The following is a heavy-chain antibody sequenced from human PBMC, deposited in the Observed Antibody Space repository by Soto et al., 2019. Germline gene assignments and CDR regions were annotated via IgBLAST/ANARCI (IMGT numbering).Heavy chain of an antibody. CDR3: ARDSGRSGVVPAAISAMDV. Sequence: QVQLVQSGAEVKKPGSSVKVSCKGSGGTFNRYTITWVRQAPGQGLEWMGRIIPMFGIASYAQNFQGRVTITADKSTSTAYMELSSVRSEDTAVYCCARDSGRSGVVPAAISAMDVWGQGTTVTVSS. CDR1: GGTFNRYT. V-gene: IGHV1-69*08. D-gene: IGHD2-2*01. CDR2: IIPMFGIA. J-gene: IGHJ6*02.